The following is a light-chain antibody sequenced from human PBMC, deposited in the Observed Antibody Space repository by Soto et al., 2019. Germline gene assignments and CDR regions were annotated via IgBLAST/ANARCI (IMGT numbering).Light chain of an antibody. CDR1: QTFSGSY. Sequence: EIVLTQSPGTLSLSPGERATLSCRASQTFSGSYLAWYQQKPGQAPRLLIYGASSRATGIPDRFSGGGSGTDFSLTISKLEPEDFAVSYCQQYGSSLFTFGPGTKVDFK. CDR2: GAS. J-gene: IGKJ3*01. CDR3: QQYGSSLFT. V-gene: IGKV3-20*01.